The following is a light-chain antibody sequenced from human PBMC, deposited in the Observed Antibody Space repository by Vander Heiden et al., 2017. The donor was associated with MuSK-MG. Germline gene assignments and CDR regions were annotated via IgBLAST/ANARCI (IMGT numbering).Light chain of an antibody. CDR2: DVS. CDR3: CSYAGSYV. V-gene: IGLV2-11*01. CDR1: SSDVGGYNY. Sequence: QSALTQPRSVSGSPRQSVTIACTGTSSDVGGYNYVSWYQQHPSKAPKLMIYDVSKRPSGVPDRFSGSKSGNTASLTISGLQAEDEADYYCCSYAGSYVFGTGTKVTVL. J-gene: IGLJ1*01.